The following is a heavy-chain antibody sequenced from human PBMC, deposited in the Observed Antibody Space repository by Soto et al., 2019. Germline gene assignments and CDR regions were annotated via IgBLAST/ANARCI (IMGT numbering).Heavy chain of an antibody. V-gene: IGHV1-18*01. CDR1: GYTFTSYG. D-gene: IGHD6-19*01. Sequence: ASVKVSCKASGYTFTSYGISWVRQAPGQGLEWMGWISAYNGNTNYAQKLQGRVTMTTDTSTSTAYMELRSLRSDDTAVYYCASLYSSGWYNLFDPWGKGTLVTVSS. CDR3: ASLYSSGWYNLFDP. CDR2: ISAYNGNT. J-gene: IGHJ5*02.